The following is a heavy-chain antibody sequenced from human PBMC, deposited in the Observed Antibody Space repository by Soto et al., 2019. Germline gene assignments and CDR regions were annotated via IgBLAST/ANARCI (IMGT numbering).Heavy chain of an antibody. CDR3: ARAASSGGSYYIDY. J-gene: IGHJ4*02. CDR2: IYYSGST. V-gene: IGHV4-59*01. Sequence: PSETLSLTCTVSGGSISSSYWSWLRQPPGKGLEWIGYIYYSGSTNYNPSLKSRVTLSVDTSKNQFSLKLSSVTAADTAVYYCARAASSGGSYYIDYWGQGTLVTVSS. D-gene: IGHD1-26*01. CDR1: GGSISSSY.